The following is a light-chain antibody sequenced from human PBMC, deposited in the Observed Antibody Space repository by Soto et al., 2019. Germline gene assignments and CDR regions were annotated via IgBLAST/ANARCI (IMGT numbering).Light chain of an antibody. Sequence: QSVLTQPASVSGSPGQSITIPCTGTSSDLGAYDYVSWYQQRPGKAPKLIIYEVNNRPSGVSNRFSGSKSGNTASLSISGLQAEDVANYYCTSYTTSSTLVFGAGI. V-gene: IGLV2-14*01. J-gene: IGLJ3*02. CDR2: EVN. CDR3: TSYTTSSTLV. CDR1: SSDLGAYDY.